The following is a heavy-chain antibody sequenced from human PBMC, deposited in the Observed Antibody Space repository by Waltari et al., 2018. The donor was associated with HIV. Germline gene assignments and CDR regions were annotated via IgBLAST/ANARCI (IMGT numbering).Heavy chain of an antibody. J-gene: IGHJ4*02. Sequence: QVQLVQSGAEVKKPGASVKVSCKASGNTLTIYGFTWVRQAPGQGLEWLGWISAYNGNTNDAQKFQGRVTMTTDTATSTAYMELRSLRSDDTAVYYCARSPPQYDSSGYYCDYWGQGTLVTVSS. V-gene: IGHV1-18*01. CDR2: ISAYNGNT. CDR3: ARSPPQYDSSGYYCDY. D-gene: IGHD3-22*01. CDR1: GNTLTIYG.